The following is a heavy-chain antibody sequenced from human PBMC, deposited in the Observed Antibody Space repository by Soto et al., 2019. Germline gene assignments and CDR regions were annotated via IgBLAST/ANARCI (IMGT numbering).Heavy chain of an antibody. D-gene: IGHD5-18*01. Sequence: GGSLRLSCAASGFTFSSYGMHWVRQAPGKGLEWVAVISYDGSNKYYADSVKGRFTISRDNSKNTLYLQMNSLRAEDTAVYYCAKVKDTAMGAFDYWGQGTLVTVSS. CDR2: ISYDGSNK. CDR3: AKVKDTAMGAFDY. CDR1: GFTFSSYG. J-gene: IGHJ4*02. V-gene: IGHV3-30*18.